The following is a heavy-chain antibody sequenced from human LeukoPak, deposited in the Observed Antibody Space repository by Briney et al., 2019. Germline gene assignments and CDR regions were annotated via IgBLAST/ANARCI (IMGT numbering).Heavy chain of an antibody. CDR2: IYYSGST. J-gene: IGHJ3*02. CDR1: GGSISSYY. V-gene: IGHV4-59*08. Sequence: PSETLSLTCTVSGGSISSYYWSWIRQPPGKGLEWIGYIYYSGSTNYNPSLKSRVTISVDTSKNQFSLKLSSVTAADTAVYYCARHEARWTNAFDIWGQGTMVTVSS. D-gene: IGHD1-1*01. CDR3: ARHEARWTNAFDI.